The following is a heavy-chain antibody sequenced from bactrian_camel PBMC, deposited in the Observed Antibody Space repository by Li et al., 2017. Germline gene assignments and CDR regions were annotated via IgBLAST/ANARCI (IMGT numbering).Heavy chain of an antibody. CDR3: AADYTESPHREQV. V-gene: IGHV3S26*01. CDR1: GWTRSRYC. Sequence: HVQLVESGGGSVQAGGSLRLSCEYSGWTRSRYCMGWFRQAPGKEREGVAAIDPDGGTSYADFVKGRFTISKDNAKNTLYLQMDSLKQDDTAMYYCAADYTESPHREQVLGSGDPGHRL. J-gene: IGHJ4*01. CDR2: IDPDGGT.